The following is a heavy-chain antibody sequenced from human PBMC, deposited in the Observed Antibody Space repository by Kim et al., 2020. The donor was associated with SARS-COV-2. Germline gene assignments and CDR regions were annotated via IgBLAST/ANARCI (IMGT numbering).Heavy chain of an antibody. D-gene: IGHD6-13*01. J-gene: IGHJ4*02. V-gene: IGHV1-3*01. CDR3: AREPGIAAHADY. Sequence: KYSQKFQGRVTITRDTSASTAYMELSSLRSEDTAVYYCAREPGIAAHADYWGQGTLVTVSS.